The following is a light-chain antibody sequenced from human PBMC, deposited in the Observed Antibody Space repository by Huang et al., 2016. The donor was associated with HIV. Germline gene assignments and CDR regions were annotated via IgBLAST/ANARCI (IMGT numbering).Light chain of an antibody. Sequence: EIVMTQSPVTLSVSPGESATLSCRASQNVSTNLAWYQHKPGRASRLLIYGASTRATSVPARFSASGSGTEFTLTVGGLRSDDFAVYYFQHYDNWAPATFGQGTKLEFK. CDR1: QNVSTN. J-gene: IGKJ1*01. CDR2: GAS. V-gene: IGKV3-15*01. CDR3: QHYDNWAPAT.